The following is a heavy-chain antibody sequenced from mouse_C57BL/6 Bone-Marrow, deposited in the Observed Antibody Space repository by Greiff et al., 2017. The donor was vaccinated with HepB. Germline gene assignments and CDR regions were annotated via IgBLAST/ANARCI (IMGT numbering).Heavy chain of an antibody. CDR1: GFNIKDDY. D-gene: IGHD3-2*02. CDR3: TQTAQTTYFDY. Sequence: EVQLQESGAELVRPGASVKLSCTASGFNIKDDYMHWVKQRPEQGLEWIGWIDPENGDTEYASKFQGKATITADTSSNTAYLQLSSLTSEDTAVYYCTQTAQTTYFDYWGQGTTLTVSS. V-gene: IGHV14-4*01. J-gene: IGHJ2*01. CDR2: IDPENGDT.